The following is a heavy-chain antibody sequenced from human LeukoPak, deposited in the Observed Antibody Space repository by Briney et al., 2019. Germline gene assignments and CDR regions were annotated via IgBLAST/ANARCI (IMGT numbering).Heavy chain of an antibody. V-gene: IGHV3-11*01. D-gene: IGHD5-24*01. CDR2: ISSSGSTI. J-gene: IGHJ4*02. CDR1: GFTFSDYG. Sequence: GGSLRLSCAASGFTFSDYGMHWVRQAPGKGLEWVSYISSSGSTIYYADSVKGRFTISRDNAKNSLYLQMNSLRAEDTAVYYCARGGWLQFEYYFDYWGQGTLVTVSS. CDR3: ARGGWLQFEYYFDY.